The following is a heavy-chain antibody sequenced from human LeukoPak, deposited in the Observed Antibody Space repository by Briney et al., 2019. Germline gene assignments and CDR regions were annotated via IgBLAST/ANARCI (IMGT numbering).Heavy chain of an antibody. Sequence: SETLSLTCAVYGGSFSSYYWGWIRQPPGKGLEWIGSIYYSGSTYYNPSLKSRVTISVDTSKNQFSLKLSSVTAADTAVYYCARPAAGYSRAFDYWGQGTLVTVSS. CDR2: IYYSGST. CDR3: ARPAAGYSRAFDY. J-gene: IGHJ4*02. V-gene: IGHV4-39*01. D-gene: IGHD6-13*01. CDR1: GGSFSSYY.